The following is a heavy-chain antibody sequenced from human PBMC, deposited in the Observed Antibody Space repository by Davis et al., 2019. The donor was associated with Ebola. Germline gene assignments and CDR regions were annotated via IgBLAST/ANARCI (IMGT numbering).Heavy chain of an antibody. CDR2: IIPIFGTA. J-gene: IGHJ6*02. Sequence: SVKVSCKASGGTFSSYAISWVRQAPGQGLEWMGGIIPIFGTANYAQKFQERVTITRDMSTSTAYMELSSLRSEDTAMYYCASSIVVVPAPPGHYYGMDVWGQGTTVTVSS. CDR1: GGTFSSYA. V-gene: IGHV1-69*05. D-gene: IGHD2-2*01. CDR3: ASSIVVVPAPPGHYYGMDV.